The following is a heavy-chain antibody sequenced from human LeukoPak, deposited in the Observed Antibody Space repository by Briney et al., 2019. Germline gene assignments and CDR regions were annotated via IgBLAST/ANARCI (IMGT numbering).Heavy chain of an antibody. J-gene: IGHJ4*02. D-gene: IGHD3-22*01. CDR2: INHSGST. CDR1: GGSFSGCY. CDR3: ASRERRYDSSGYYRVFDY. Sequence: SETLSLTCAVYGGSFSGCYWSWIRQPPGKGLEWIGEINHSGSTNYNPSLKSRVTISVDTSKNQFSLKLSSVTAADTAVYYCASRERRYDSSGYYRVFDYWGQGTLVTVSS. V-gene: IGHV4-34*01.